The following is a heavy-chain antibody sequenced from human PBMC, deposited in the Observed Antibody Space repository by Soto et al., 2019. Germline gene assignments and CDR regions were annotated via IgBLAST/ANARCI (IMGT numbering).Heavy chain of an antibody. V-gene: IGHV4-59*01. CDR3: ARIGIQLRSDY. Sequence: QVQLQESGPGLVKPSETLSLTCTVSGGSISSYYWSWIRQPPGKGLEWIGYIYYSGSTNYNPSLTSRVTISVDTSKNQFSLKLSSVTAADTAVYYCARIGIQLRSDYWGQGTLVTVSS. CDR2: IYYSGST. J-gene: IGHJ4*02. D-gene: IGHD5-18*01. CDR1: GGSISSYY.